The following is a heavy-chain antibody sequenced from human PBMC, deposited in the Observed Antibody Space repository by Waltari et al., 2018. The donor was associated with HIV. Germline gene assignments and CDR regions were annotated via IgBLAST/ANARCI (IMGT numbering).Heavy chain of an antibody. CDR1: GASINSRNW. CDR3: ARKMIEEWNVWFDL. D-gene: IGHD3-22*01. CDR2: IFHSGDI. V-gene: IGHV4-4*02. J-gene: IGHJ5*02. Sequence: QVHLQESGPGLVKPSGTLSLTCTVSGASINSRNWWSWVRQSPGKGLEWIGEIFHSGDINYNAALESRAIISMDKPKNQFSLRLTSVTTADTAVYYCARKMIEEWNVWFDLWGQGTLVTVSS.